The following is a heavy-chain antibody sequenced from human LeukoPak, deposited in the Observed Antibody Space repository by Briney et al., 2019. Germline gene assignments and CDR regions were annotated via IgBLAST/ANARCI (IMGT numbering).Heavy chain of an antibody. Sequence: GGSLRLSCAASGFTFSDYYMSWIRQAPGKGLEWVSYISGSGSAIYYADSVKGRFTISRDNAKNSLYLQMNSLRAEDTAVYYCARDMGRSSYTVHHWGQGTLVTVSS. CDR1: GFTFSDYY. V-gene: IGHV3-11*01. CDR2: ISGSGSAI. CDR3: ARDMGRSSYTVHH. J-gene: IGHJ1*01. D-gene: IGHD3-16*02.